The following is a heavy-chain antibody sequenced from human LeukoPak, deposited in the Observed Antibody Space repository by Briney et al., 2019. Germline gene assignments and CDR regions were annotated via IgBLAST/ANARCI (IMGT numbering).Heavy chain of an antibody. CDR1: GFTFSDYE. J-gene: IGHJ4*02. Sequence: GRSLRLSCAASGFTFSDYEMHWVRHATGKGLDWVYVFGTAGDTYYTGSVKGRFTISRENAKNSLYLQMNSLRAGDTAVYYCARVAKERVGGVYYFDYWGQGTLVTVSS. CDR2: FGTAGDT. V-gene: IGHV3-13*01. D-gene: IGHD1-1*01. CDR3: ARVAKERVGGVYYFDY.